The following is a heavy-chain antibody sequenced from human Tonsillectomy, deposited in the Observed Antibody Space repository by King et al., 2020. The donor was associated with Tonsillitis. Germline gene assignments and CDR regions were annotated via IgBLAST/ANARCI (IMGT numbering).Heavy chain of an antibody. CDR3: ARGPAVAGTTFDY. Sequence: VQLVESGGGVVQPGRSLRLSCAASGFTFSSNAMHWVRQAPGKGLEWVAVISYDGTNKYYADSVKGRFTISRDNSKNTLYLQMNSLRGEDTAVYYCARGPAVAGTTFDYWGQGTLVTVSS. J-gene: IGHJ4*02. V-gene: IGHV3-30*04. D-gene: IGHD6-19*01. CDR1: GFTFSSNA. CDR2: ISYDGTNK.